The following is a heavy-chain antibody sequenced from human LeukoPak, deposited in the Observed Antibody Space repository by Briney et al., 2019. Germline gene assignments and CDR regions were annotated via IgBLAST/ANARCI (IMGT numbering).Heavy chain of an antibody. Sequence: GGSLRLSCAASGFTFSTYAMSWVRQAPGKGLQWVSLISGNGDGAHYADSVKGRFTISRDNSKNTVYLQMTNLRAEDTAVYYCAKGYIQLWWFDYWGQGTLVTVSS. CDR1: GFTFSTYA. CDR3: AKGYIQLWWFDY. V-gene: IGHV3-23*01. D-gene: IGHD2-21*01. J-gene: IGHJ4*02. CDR2: ISGNGDGA.